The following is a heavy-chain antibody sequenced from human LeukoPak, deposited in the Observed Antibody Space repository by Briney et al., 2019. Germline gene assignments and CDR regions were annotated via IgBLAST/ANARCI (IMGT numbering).Heavy chain of an antibody. CDR1: GFIFSHYG. CDR3: ARDAQRGFDYSNSLKY. Sequence: PGRSLRLSCVASGFIFSHYGMHWVRQAPGKGPEWVAVIWSDGSNGFYAGSVKGRFTISRDNSQNTVFLQMNSLRAENTAMYYCARDAQRGFDYSNSLKYWGHGILVTVSS. CDR2: IWSDGSNG. J-gene: IGHJ4*01. D-gene: IGHD4-11*01. V-gene: IGHV3-33*01.